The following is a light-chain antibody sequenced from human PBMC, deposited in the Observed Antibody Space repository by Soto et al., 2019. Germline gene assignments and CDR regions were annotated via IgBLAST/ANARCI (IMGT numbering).Light chain of an antibody. Sequence: IQLTQSPSSLSASVGNRVTITSRASQTISSWSAWYQQKPGKAPKLVIYVACSLQRGVPSRFSGGGSGTDFTPTISSLQPEDFATYFCQQSYKPPSTFGRGTKVDIK. CDR2: VAC. CDR1: QTISSW. V-gene: IGKV1-39*01. J-gene: IGKJ4*01. CDR3: QQSYKPPST.